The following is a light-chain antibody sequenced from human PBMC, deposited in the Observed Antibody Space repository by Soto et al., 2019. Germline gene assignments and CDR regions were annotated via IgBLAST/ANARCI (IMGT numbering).Light chain of an antibody. CDR2: EVT. Sequence: SVLTQPPPLSGSPGQSVTISCPGTNNDVGKYDRVSWYQQPPGTAPRLIMYEVTNRPSGVPARFSGSKSGNTASLTISGLQAEDEADYFCSSYTSASRYVFGAGTKVTVL. J-gene: IGLJ1*01. CDR3: SSYTSASRYV. V-gene: IGLV2-18*02. CDR1: NNDVGKYDR.